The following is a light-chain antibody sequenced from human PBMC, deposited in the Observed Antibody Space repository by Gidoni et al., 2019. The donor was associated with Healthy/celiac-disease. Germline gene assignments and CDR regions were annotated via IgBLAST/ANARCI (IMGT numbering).Light chain of an antibody. CDR1: QDISNY. J-gene: IGKJ4*01. CDR3: QQYDNLP. V-gene: IGKV1-33*01. Sequence: DIQKTQSPSSLSASVGDRVTITCQASQDISNYLNWYQQKPGKAPKLLIYDASNLETGVPSRFSGSGSGTDFTFTISSLQPEDIATYYCQQYDNLPFGGGTKVEI. CDR2: DAS.